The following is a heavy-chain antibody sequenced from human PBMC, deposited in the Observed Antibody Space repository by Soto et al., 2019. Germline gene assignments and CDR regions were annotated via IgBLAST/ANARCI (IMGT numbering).Heavy chain of an antibody. CDR2: IYYTGSN. V-gene: IGHV4-31*03. J-gene: IGHJ5*02. CDR1: GGSIRSVCYY. CDR3: ARASGGYCSSTSCRSNWFDP. D-gene: IGHD2-2*01. Sequence: QVQLQESGPGLVKPSQTLSLTCTVSGGSIRSVCYYWTWIRQHPGKGLEWNGYIYYTGSNYYNPSLKSRVTISVDTSKNPFSMKLSYVTASDTYVYYCARASGGYCSSTSCRSNWFDPWGQGTLVTVSS.